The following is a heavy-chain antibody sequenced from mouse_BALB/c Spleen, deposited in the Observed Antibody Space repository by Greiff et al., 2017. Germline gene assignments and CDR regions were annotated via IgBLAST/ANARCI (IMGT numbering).Heavy chain of an antibody. CDR3: AREGNYEGYAMDY. CDR1: GFTFSSYA. Sequence: EVKLVESGGGLVKPGGSLKLSCAASGFTFSSYAMSWVRQTPEKRLEWVASISSGGSTYYPDSAKGRFTISRDNARNILYLQMSSLRSEDTAMYYCAREGNYEGYAMDYCGQGTSVTVSS. CDR2: ISSGGST. J-gene: IGHJ4*01. V-gene: IGHV5-6-5*01. D-gene: IGHD2-1*01.